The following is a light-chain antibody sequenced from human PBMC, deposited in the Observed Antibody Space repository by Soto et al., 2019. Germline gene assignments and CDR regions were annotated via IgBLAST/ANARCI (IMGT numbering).Light chain of an antibody. V-gene: IGLV1-44*01. Sequence: QSVLTQPPSASGTPGQRVTISCSGSSSNIGSNTVNWYQQLPGTAPKLLIYSNNQRPSGVPDRFSGSKSGTSASLAISGLQSEDEPDYYCAAWDDSLNGQGVFGTGTKLTVL. CDR2: SNN. CDR1: SSNIGSNT. J-gene: IGLJ1*01. CDR3: AAWDDSLNGQGV.